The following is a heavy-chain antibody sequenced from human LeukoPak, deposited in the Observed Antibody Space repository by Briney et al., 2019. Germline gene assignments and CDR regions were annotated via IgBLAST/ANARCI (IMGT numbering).Heavy chain of an antibody. D-gene: IGHD3-22*01. V-gene: IGHV3-30*18. Sequence: PGGSPRLSCAASGFTFSSYGMHWVRQAPGKGLEWVAVISYDGSNKYYADSVKGRFTISRDNSKNTLYLQMNSLRAEDTAVYYCAKDQAPFYDSSGYYSGDYWGQGTLVTVSS. J-gene: IGHJ4*02. CDR3: AKDQAPFYDSSGYYSGDY. CDR1: GFTFSSYG. CDR2: ISYDGSNK.